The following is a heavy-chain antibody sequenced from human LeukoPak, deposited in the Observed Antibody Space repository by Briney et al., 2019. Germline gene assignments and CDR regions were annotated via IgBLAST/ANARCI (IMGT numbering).Heavy chain of an antibody. D-gene: IGHD6-13*01. Sequence: GGSLRLSCAASGLSFSDHWMTWVRHPPGKGLEWVATIKQDGSVKYYLDSVKGRFTISRDNAKNSLYLQMNSLRAEDTAVYYCARDPNSSSRPYWGQGTLVTVSS. J-gene: IGHJ4*02. V-gene: IGHV3-7*01. CDR2: IKQDGSVK. CDR1: GLSFSDHW. CDR3: ARDPNSSSRPY.